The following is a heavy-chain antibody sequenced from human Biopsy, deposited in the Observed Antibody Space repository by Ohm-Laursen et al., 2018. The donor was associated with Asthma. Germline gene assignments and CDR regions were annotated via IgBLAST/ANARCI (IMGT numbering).Heavy chain of an antibody. Sequence: SSVKVSCKASGYTFINYAIHWVRQAPGQRLEWMGWINAGNGNTKYSQTFQGRVTITRDTSASTAYMDLSSLRSEDTAVYYCARTYYDFWTGQVNDAFAIWGQGTMVTVSS. V-gene: IGHV1-3*01. J-gene: IGHJ3*02. CDR2: INAGNGNT. D-gene: IGHD3-3*01. CDR3: ARTYYDFWTGQVNDAFAI. CDR1: GYTFINYA.